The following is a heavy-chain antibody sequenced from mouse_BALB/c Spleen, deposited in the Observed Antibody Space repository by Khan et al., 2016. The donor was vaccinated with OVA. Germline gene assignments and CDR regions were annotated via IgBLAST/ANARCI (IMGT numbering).Heavy chain of an antibody. D-gene: IGHD2-1*01. V-gene: IGHV9-3-1*01. Sequence: QIQLVQSGPELKKPGETVKISCKASGYTFTNYGMNWVKQAPGKGLKWMGWINTYTGEPTYADDFKGRFAFSLETSASTAYFQINNLKNEDTATYFWARVGNYWFFDVWGAGTTVTVSS. CDR2: INTYTGEP. J-gene: IGHJ1*01. CDR3: ARVGNYWFFDV. CDR1: GYTFTNYG.